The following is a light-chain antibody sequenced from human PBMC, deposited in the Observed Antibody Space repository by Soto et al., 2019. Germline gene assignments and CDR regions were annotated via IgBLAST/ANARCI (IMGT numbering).Light chain of an antibody. CDR1: QSVSSN. CDR2: GAX. CDR3: HQDLPRLLS. J-gene: IGKJ5*01. V-gene: IGKV3-15*01. Sequence: EGLMTQSPGTLSVSTGQRATLSCSAGQSVSSNLAWYQQKPGQAPRLLXXGAXTRATGMPPRFSGSGSGTEFTLSFSDPPSTDIDVYSRHQDLPRLLSSGEGPRL.